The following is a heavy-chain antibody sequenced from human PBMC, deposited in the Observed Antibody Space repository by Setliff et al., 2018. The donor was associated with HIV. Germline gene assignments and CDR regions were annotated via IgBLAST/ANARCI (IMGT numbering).Heavy chain of an antibody. CDR1: GGTFSGYA. V-gene: IGHV1-69*01. Sequence: VSCKAPGGTFSGYAFSWVRQAPGQGFEWMGGSIPVFGTVNYAQKFLGRATITADGSTNTSYMELTSLRSEDTAVYFCARDSHCSGPSCYSGGQFFDYWGQGTLVTVSS. J-gene: IGHJ4*02. CDR3: ARDSHCSGPSCYSGGQFFDY. CDR2: SIPVFGTV. D-gene: IGHD2-15*01.